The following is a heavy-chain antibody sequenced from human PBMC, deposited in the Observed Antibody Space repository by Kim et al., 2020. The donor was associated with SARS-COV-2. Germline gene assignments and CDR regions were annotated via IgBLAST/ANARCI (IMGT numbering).Heavy chain of an antibody. Sequence: NTKVSQKSQGRVTITRDTSASTAYVELTSLRSEDTAMYYCARGSGWAFDYWGQGTLVTVAS. D-gene: IGHD6-19*01. CDR3: ARGSGWAFDY. J-gene: IGHJ4*02. V-gene: IGHV1-3*01. CDR2: NT.